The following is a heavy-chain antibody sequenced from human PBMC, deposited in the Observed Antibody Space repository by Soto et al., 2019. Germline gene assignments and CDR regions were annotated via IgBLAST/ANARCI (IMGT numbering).Heavy chain of an antibody. J-gene: IGHJ3*02. CDR1: GCTFSTYA. CDR2: FDPEVGKT. Sequence: GASVKVSCKASGCTFSTYAISWVRQAPGQGLEWMGGFDPEVGKTNYAQKFQGRVTMTEDTSTDTAYMELSSLRSEDTAVYYCATSYGDDAFDIWGQGTMVTVSS. V-gene: IGHV1-69*10. D-gene: IGHD4-17*01. CDR3: ATSYGDDAFDI.